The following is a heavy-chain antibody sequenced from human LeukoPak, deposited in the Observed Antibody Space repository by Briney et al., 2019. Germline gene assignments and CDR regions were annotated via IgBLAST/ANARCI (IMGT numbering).Heavy chain of an antibody. Sequence: SETLSLTCTVSGGSIRSDGYYWSWIRQHPGKGLEWIGYIYYSGSTNYNPSLKSRVTISVDTSKNQFSLKLSSVTAADTAVYYCARALGYCSGGSCYCHNWFDPWGQGTLVTVSS. V-gene: IGHV4-61*08. D-gene: IGHD2-15*01. CDR3: ARALGYCSGGSCYCHNWFDP. J-gene: IGHJ5*02. CDR1: GGSIRSDGYY. CDR2: IYYSGST.